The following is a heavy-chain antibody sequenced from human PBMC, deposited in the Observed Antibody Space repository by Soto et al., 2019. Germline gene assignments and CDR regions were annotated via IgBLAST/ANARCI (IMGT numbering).Heavy chain of an antibody. CDR3: AGEIIPLTTDWYFDL. V-gene: IGHV4-30-4*01. CDR2: IFHSGST. D-gene: IGHD4-17*01. J-gene: IGHJ2*01. CDR1: GGSISGGIYY. Sequence: QVQLQESGPGLVKPSETLSLTCTVSGGSISGGIYYWSWVRQSPGKGLEWIGYIFHSGSTFYNPYLGSRVTISVDTSKNQFSLRLSSVTAADTAVYYCAGEIIPLTTDWYFDLWGRGTLVTVSS.